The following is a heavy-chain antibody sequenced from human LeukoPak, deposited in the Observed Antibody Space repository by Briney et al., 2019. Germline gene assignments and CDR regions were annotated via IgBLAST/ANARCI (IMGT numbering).Heavy chain of an antibody. D-gene: IGHD6-19*01. Sequence: GGSLRLSCEASGFTFNTYAIYWVRQAPGNRLEWVSGIGGSGGGTYYADSVKGRFTISRDNSKNTVYLQMNSLTADDTAVYYCAKTTVGYSSGRYPGWPADCWGQGTLVTVSS. CDR2: IGGSGGGT. CDR3: AKTTVGYSSGRYPGWPADC. V-gene: IGHV3-23*01. J-gene: IGHJ4*02. CDR1: GFTFNTYA.